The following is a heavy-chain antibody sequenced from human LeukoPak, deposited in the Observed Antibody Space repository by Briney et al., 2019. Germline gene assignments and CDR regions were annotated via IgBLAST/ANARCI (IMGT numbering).Heavy chain of an antibody. V-gene: IGHV3-30-3*01. D-gene: IGHD5-18*01. Sequence: GRSLRLSCAASGFTFSSYAMHWVRQAPGKGLEWVAVISYDGSNKYYADSVKGRFTISRDNSKNTLYLQMNSLRAEDTAVYYCARTFGYSYGPGAFDIWGQGTMVTVSS. CDR3: ARTFGYSYGPGAFDI. CDR1: GFTFSSYA. J-gene: IGHJ3*02. CDR2: ISYDGSNK.